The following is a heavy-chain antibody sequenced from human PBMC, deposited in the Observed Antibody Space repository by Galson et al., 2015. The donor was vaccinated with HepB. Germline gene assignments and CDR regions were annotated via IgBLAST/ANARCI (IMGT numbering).Heavy chain of an antibody. D-gene: IGHD3-3*01. CDR1: GFTFSNAW. Sequence: SLRLSCAASGFTFSNAWMNWVRQAPGKGLEWVGRIKSKTDGGTTDYAAPVKGRFTISRDDSKNTLYLQMNSLKTEDTAVYYCTTEGDYDFWSGYYWKYFDYWGQGTLVTVSS. J-gene: IGHJ4*02. CDR2: IKSKTDGGTT. CDR3: TTEGDYDFWSGYYWKYFDY. V-gene: IGHV3-15*07.